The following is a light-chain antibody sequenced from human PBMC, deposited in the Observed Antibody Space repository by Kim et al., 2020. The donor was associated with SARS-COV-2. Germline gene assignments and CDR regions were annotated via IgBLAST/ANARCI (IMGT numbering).Light chain of an antibody. J-gene: IGKJ2*01. CDR3: QQTYDPPYT. V-gene: IGKV1-39*01. Sequence: IQMTQSPSSLSASVGDRVTITCRASHSISRNLNWYQQKPGKAPNLLIYAVSKLQSGVPSRFTGSGSGTDFTLTISSLHPEDFASYYCQQTYDPPYTFGQGTKLEI. CDR2: AVS. CDR1: HSISRN.